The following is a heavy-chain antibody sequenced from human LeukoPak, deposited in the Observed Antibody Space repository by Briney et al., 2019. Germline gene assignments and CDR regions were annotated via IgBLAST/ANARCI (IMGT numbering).Heavy chain of an antibody. CDR3: ARDGQQLTPNAFDI. CDR1: VDSISSYH. Sequence: PSEPLSLTCTVSVDSISSYHGSWTRHPAGRGLEWLGRIYTSGSTNYNPSLKSRVTISVDTSKNQFSLMLSSVTAADTAVYYCARDGQQLTPNAFDIWGQGTMVTVSS. J-gene: IGHJ3*02. V-gene: IGHV4-4*07. CDR2: IYTSGST. D-gene: IGHD6-13*01.